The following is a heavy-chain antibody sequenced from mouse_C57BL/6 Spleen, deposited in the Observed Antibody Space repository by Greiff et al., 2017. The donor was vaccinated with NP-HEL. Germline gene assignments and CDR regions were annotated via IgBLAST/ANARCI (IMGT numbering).Heavy chain of an antibody. CDR2: IHPNSGST. J-gene: IGHJ4*01. Sequence: QVQLQQPGAELVKPGASVKLSCKASGYTFTSYWMHWVKQRPGQGLEWIGMIHPNSGSTNYNEKFKSKATLTVDKSSSTAYKQLSSLTSEDSAVYYCARKVTTVEGYAMDYWGQGTSVTVSS. CDR1: GYTFTSYW. D-gene: IGHD1-1*01. CDR3: ARKVTTVEGYAMDY. V-gene: IGHV1-64*01.